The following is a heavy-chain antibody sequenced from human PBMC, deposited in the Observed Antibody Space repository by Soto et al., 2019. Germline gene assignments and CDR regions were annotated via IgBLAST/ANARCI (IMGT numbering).Heavy chain of an antibody. CDR3: ARVGTITAAGVSDF. Sequence: GGSLRLSCAASGFSFSDYYMSWIRRAPGKGLEWVSYISTTTTYTTYADSVKGRFTVSRDNAKNSLYLQMDSLRDEDTAVYYCARVGTITAAGVSDFWGQGTLVTVSS. D-gene: IGHD6-13*01. V-gene: IGHV3-11*06. CDR2: ISTTTTYT. CDR1: GFSFSDYY. J-gene: IGHJ4*02.